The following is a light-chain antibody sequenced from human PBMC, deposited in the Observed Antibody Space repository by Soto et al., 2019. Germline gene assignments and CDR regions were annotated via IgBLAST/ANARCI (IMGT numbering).Light chain of an antibody. CDR1: QSVFNNH. CDR2: GAS. V-gene: IGKV3-20*01. J-gene: IGKJ1*01. Sequence: EIVLTHSTGTLSLSPVEIATLSCRASQSVFNNHIGWYQQKPGQAPRRLIFGASFRATGIPDRFSGSGSGTDFTLTISRLEPEDFAVYYCQQYGSSPTTFGQGTKVDIK. CDR3: QQYGSSPTT.